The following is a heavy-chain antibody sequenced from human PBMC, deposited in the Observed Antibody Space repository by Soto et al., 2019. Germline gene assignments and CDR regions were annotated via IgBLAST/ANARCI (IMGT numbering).Heavy chain of an antibody. CDR2: IRSKANSYAT. J-gene: IGHJ4*02. CDR3: TRHPELMVRGVISETSDY. V-gene: IGHV3-73*01. D-gene: IGHD3-10*01. Sequence: PGGSLRLSCAASGFTFSGSAMHWVRQASGKGLEWVGRIRSKANSYATAYAASVKGRFTISRDDSKNTAYLQMNSLKTEDTAVYYCTRHPELMVRGVISETSDYWGQGTLVTVSS. CDR1: GFTFSGSA.